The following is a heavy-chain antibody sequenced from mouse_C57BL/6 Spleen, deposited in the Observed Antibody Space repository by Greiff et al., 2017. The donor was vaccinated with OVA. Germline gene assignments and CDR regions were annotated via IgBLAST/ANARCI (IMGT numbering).Heavy chain of an antibody. D-gene: IGHD2-5*01. CDR2: INPSNGGT. Sequence: VKLQQPGTELVKPGASVKLSCKASGYTFTSYWIHWVKQRPGQGLDWIGNINPSNGGTNYNEKFKNKATLTVDKSSSTAYMQLSSLTSEDAAVYYCARDYSNSVGFAYWGQGTLVTVSA. CDR3: ARDYSNSVGFAY. CDR1: GYTFTSYW. J-gene: IGHJ3*01. V-gene: IGHV1-53*01.